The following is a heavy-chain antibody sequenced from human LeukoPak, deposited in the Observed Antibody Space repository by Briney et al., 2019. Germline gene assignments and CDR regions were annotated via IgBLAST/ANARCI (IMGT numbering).Heavy chain of an antibody. CDR3: ARDQLTGDAFDI. J-gene: IGHJ3*02. D-gene: IGHD3-9*01. CDR2: INPNSGAT. V-gene: IGHV1-2*02. CDR1: GYTFTGYY. Sequence: GASVKVSCKASGYTFTGYYMHWVRQAPGQGLEWMGWINPNSGATNYAQKYQGRVTLTRDTSISTAYMELSRLRSDDTAVYYCARDQLTGDAFDIWGQGTMVTVSS.